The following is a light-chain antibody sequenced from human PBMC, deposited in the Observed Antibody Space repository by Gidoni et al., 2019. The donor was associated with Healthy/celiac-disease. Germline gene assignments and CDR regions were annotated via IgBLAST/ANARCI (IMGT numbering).Light chain of an antibody. CDR2: YDS. CDR3: QVWESSSDHPFWV. CDR1: NIGSKS. J-gene: IGLJ3*02. V-gene: IGLV3-21*01. Sequence: SYVLTQPPSVSVAPGKTARITCGGNNIGSKSVHWYQQKPGQAPVLVIYYDSDRPSGIPERFSGSNSGNTATLTISRVEAGDEADYYCQVWESSSDHPFWVFGGGTKLTVL.